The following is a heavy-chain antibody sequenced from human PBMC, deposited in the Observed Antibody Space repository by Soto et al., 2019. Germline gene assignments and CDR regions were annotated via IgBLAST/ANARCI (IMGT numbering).Heavy chain of an antibody. CDR2: IWYDGSNK. CDR3: AKDRSWAVAGFDY. Sequence: PGGSLRLSCAASGFTFGSYGMHWVRQAPGKGLEWVAVIWYDGSNKYYADSVKGRFTISRDNSKNTLYLQMNSLRAEDTAVYYCAKDRSWAVAGFDYRGQGTLVTVSS. J-gene: IGHJ4*02. V-gene: IGHV3-33*06. CDR1: GFTFGSYG. D-gene: IGHD6-19*01.